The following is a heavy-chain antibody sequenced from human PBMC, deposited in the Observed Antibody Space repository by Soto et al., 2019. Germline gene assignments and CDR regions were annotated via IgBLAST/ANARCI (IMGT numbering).Heavy chain of an antibody. Sequence: PGGSLRLSCAGSGFDVSNSYMTWVRQAPGKGLEWVSLIFTDGSTYYADSVKGRFTISRDRSKNTLYLQMNSLRAEDTAVYYCARGGAGGAAAGAHYYGMDVWGQGTTVTVSS. CDR2: IFTDGST. CDR3: ARGGAGGAAAGAHYYGMDV. CDR1: GFDVSNSY. J-gene: IGHJ6*02. V-gene: IGHV3-53*01. D-gene: IGHD6-13*01.